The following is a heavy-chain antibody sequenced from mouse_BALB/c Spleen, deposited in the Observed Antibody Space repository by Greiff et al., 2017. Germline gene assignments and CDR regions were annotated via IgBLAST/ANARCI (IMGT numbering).Heavy chain of an antibody. D-gene: IGHD2-4*01. Sequence: EVMLVESGGGLVQPGGSLKLSCAASGFTFSSYTMSWVRQTPEKRLEWVAYISNGGGSTYYPDTVKGRFTISRDNAKNTLYLQMSSLKSEDTAMYYCARRHYDSYFDVWGAGTTVTVSS. V-gene: IGHV5-12-2*01. CDR1: GFTFSSYT. J-gene: IGHJ1*01. CDR2: ISNGGGST. CDR3: ARRHYDSYFDV.